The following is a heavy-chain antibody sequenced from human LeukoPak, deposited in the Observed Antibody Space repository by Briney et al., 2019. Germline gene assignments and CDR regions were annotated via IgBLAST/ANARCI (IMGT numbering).Heavy chain of an antibody. CDR3: ARRSVTTVDY. J-gene: IGHJ4*02. Sequence: SETLSLTCTVSGDSTSSDRYYGGWIRQPPGKGLEWIGSIYYSGSTYYNPSLKSRVTLSVDTSKNQFSLKLSSVTAADTAVYYCARRSVTTVDYWGQGTLVTVSS. D-gene: IGHD4-17*01. CDR1: GDSTSSDRYY. V-gene: IGHV4-39*01. CDR2: IYYSGST.